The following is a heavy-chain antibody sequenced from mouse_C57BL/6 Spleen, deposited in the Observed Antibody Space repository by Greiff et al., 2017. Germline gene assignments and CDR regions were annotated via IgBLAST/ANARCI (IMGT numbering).Heavy chain of an antibody. V-gene: IGHV2-9*01. CDR2: IWGGGSK. J-gene: IGHJ4*01. D-gene: IGHD3-3*01. Sequence: VQVVESGPGLVAPSQSLSITCTVTGFSLTSHGVAWVRQPPGKGLEWLGVIWGGGSKNYNSALMSRLSISKENSKSQALLKMNSRQTDDTAMYYCAKLGGYYSRDYWGQGTAVTVSS. CDR3: AKLGGYYSRDY. CDR1: GFSLTSHG.